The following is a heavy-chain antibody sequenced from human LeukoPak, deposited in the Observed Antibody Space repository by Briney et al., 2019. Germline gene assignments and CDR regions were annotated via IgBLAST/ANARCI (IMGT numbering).Heavy chain of an antibody. CDR3: AKDDSGYSSAWYYFDY. Sequence: PGGSLRLSCAASGFTLRSYAMSWVRQAPGKGLEWVSAISGSGGSTYYADSVKGRFTISRDNSKNTLYLQMNSLRAEDTAVYYCAKDDSGYSSAWYYFDYWGQGTLVTVSS. D-gene: IGHD6-19*01. J-gene: IGHJ4*02. V-gene: IGHV3-23*01. CDR1: GFTLRSYA. CDR2: ISGSGGST.